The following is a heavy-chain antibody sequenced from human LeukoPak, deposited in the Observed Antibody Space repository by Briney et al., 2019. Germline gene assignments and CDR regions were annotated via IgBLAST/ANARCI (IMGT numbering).Heavy chain of an antibody. CDR1: GFTFGDYA. CDR3: AKDKGTLDYGDYFYGMDV. J-gene: IGHJ6*02. CDR2: ISGSGGST. V-gene: IGHV3-23*01. D-gene: IGHD4-17*01. Sequence: GGSLRLSCTASGFTFGDYAMSWVRQAPGKGLEWVSAISGSGGSTYYADSVKGRFTISRDNSKNTLYLQMNSLRAEDTAVYYCAKDKGTLDYGDYFYGMDVWGQGTTVTVSS.